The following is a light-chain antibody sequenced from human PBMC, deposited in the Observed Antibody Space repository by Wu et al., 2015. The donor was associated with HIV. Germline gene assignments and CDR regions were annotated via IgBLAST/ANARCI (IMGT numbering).Light chain of an antibody. CDR1: QNVNNY. CDR3: QQRSNWPWT. Sequence: EIVLTQSPVTLSLSPGERATLSCRASQNVNNYLAWYQQKPGQAPRLVIYDASKRAAGIPARFSGSGSGTDFTLTISSLETEDFALYYCQQRSNWPWTFGQGTKVEFK. J-gene: IGKJ1*01. V-gene: IGKV3-11*01. CDR2: DAS.